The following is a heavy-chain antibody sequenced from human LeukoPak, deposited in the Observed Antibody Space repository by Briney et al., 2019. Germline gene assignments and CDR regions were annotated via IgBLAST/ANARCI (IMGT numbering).Heavy chain of an antibody. V-gene: IGHV7-4-1*02. J-gene: IGHJ5*02. CDR3: AREYSSGWYVPYNWFDP. CDR2: INTNTGNP. Sequence: ASVKVSCKASGYTFTSYAMNWVRQAPGQGLEWMGWINTNTGNPTYAQGFTGRFVFSLDTSVSTAYLQISSLKAEDTAVYYCAREYSSGWYVPYNWFDPWGQGTLITVSS. D-gene: IGHD6-19*01. CDR1: GYTFTSYA.